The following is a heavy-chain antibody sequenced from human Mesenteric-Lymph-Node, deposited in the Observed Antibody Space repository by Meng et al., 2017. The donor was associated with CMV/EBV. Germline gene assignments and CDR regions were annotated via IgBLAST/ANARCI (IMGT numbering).Heavy chain of an antibody. CDR1: GFTFSSYG. Sequence: CAASGFTFSSYGMHWVRQAPGKGLEWVAVIWYDGSNKYYADSVKGRFTISRDNSKNTLYLQMNSLRAEDTAVYYCAREGAGIPYFDYWGQGTLVTVSS. D-gene: IGHD3-10*01. CDR2: IWYDGSNK. CDR3: AREGAGIPYFDY. J-gene: IGHJ4*02. V-gene: IGHV3-33*01.